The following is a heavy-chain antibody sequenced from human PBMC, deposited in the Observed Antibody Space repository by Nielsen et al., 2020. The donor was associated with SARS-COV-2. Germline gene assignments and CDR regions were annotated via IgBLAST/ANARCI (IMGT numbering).Heavy chain of an antibody. V-gene: IGHV1-69*04. D-gene: IGHD2-15*01. CDR1: GGSFSSYA. J-gene: IGHJ6*02. CDR2: IIPILGIA. CDR3: GRDGSYCSGGSCYYYYGMDV. Sequence: SVKVSCKASGGSFSSYAISWVRQAPGQGLEWMGRIIPILGIANYAQKFQGRVTITADKSTSTAYMELSSLRSEDTAVYYCGRDGSYCSGGSCYYYYGMDVWGQGTTVTVSS.